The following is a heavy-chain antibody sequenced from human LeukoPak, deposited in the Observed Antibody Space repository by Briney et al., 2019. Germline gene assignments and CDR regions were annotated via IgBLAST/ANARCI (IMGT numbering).Heavy chain of an antibody. Sequence: SETLSLTCAVYGGSFSGYYWSWIRQPPGKGLEWIGEINHSGSTNYNPSLKSRVTISVDTSKNQFSLKLSSVTAADTAVYYCARASYSGYGTVGWGQGTLVTVSS. CDR2: INHSGST. D-gene: IGHD5-12*01. J-gene: IGHJ4*02. CDR1: GGSFSGYY. V-gene: IGHV4-34*01. CDR3: ARASYSGYGTVG.